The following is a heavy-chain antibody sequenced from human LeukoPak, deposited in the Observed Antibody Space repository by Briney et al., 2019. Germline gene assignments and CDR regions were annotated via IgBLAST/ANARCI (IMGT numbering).Heavy chain of an antibody. CDR2: IKHDASEN. V-gene: IGHV3-7*01. D-gene: IGHD5-12*01. Sequence: GGSLRLSCAASGFRFHNYWMAWVRQTPGKGLGWVANIKHDASENDYVDCVKRSFNISRDNAQNPFFLQMNSLRAEDTAVYFCARDRGTTGYDLYDYWGQGNLVTVLS. J-gene: IGHJ4*02. CDR3: ARDRGTTGYDLYDY. CDR1: GFRFHNYW.